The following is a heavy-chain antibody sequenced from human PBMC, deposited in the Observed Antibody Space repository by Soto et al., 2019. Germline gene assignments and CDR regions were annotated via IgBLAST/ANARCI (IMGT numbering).Heavy chain of an antibody. J-gene: IGHJ6*02. CDR3: ARAFTVTSYYYYGMDV. CDR1: GYSFTSYW. D-gene: IGHD4-17*01. Sequence: GESLKISCKGSGYSFTSYWIGWVRQMPGKGLEWMGIIYPGDSDTRYSPSFQGQVTNSADKSISTAYLQWSSLKASDTAMYYCARAFTVTSYYYYGMDVWGQGTTVTVSS. CDR2: IYPGDSDT. V-gene: IGHV5-51*01.